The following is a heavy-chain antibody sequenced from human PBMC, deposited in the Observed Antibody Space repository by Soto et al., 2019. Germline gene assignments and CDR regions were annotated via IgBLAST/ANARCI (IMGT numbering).Heavy chain of an antibody. CDR3: VRLNTAMVRYFYGMDV. V-gene: IGHV5-51*01. J-gene: IGHJ6*02. CDR1: GYTFTTYW. Sequence: GESLKISCKGSGYTFTTYWIGWVRQMPGKGLEWMGIIYPGDSDTRYSPSFQGQVTVSAHKSISTAYLQWSSLKASDTAMYYCVRLNTAMVRYFYGMDVWGQGTTVTVSS. CDR2: IYPGDSDT. D-gene: IGHD5-18*01.